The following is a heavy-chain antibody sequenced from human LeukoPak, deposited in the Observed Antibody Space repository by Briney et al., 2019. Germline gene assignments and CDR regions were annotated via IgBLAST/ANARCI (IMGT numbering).Heavy chain of an antibody. Sequence: GGSLRLSCAASGFTFSSYSMNWVRQAPGKGLEWVSYISSSSSTIYYADSVKGRFTISRDNAKNSPYLQMNSLRAEDTAVYYCARDSIVGATNNWGQGTLVTVSS. CDR2: ISSSSSTI. J-gene: IGHJ4*02. D-gene: IGHD1-26*01. V-gene: IGHV3-48*04. CDR1: GFTFSSYS. CDR3: ARDSIVGATNN.